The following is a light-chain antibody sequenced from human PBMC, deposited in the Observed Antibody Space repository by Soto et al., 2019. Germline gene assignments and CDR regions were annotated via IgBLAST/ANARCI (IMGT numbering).Light chain of an antibody. CDR3: GGWDDSLSGPV. V-gene: IGLV1-47*01. CDR2: RNN. CDR1: SSNIGSNY. Sequence: QSVLTPPPSASGTPGQRVNISCSGSSSNIGSNYVYWYRQFPGTAPKLLIQRNNQRPSGVPARFSGSKSGTSASLAISGLRSEDEADYYCGGWDDSLSGPVFGGGTK. J-gene: IGLJ2*01.